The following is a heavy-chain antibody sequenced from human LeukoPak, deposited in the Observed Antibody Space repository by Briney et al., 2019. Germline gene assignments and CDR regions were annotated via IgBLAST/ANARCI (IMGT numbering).Heavy chain of an antibody. D-gene: IGHD1-26*01. Sequence: GGSLRLSCAASGFIFRDYAMSWVRQAPGKGLEWVSTLGNDGDTYYADSVKGRFTISRDNSRNTMYLQTNSLRAEDRALYYCAKQEGWELGDYYLDYWGQGTLVTVSS. CDR1: GFIFRDYA. CDR3: AKQEGWELGDYYLDY. J-gene: IGHJ4*02. CDR2: LGNDGDT. V-gene: IGHV3-23*01.